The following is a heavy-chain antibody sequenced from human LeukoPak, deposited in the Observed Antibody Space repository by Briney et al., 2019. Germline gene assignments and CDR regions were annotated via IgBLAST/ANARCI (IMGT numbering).Heavy chain of an antibody. CDR3: ARLGPYCGGDCPEVYYYGMDV. Sequence: SETLSLTCTVSGGSISSSSYYWSWIRQPPGKGLEWIGYIYYSGSTNYNPSLKSRVTISVDTSKTQFSLKLSSVTAADTAVYYCARLGPYCGGDCPEVYYYGMDVWGQGTTVTVSS. CDR1: GGSISSSSYY. D-gene: IGHD2-21*02. CDR2: IYYSGST. V-gene: IGHV4-61*05. J-gene: IGHJ6*02.